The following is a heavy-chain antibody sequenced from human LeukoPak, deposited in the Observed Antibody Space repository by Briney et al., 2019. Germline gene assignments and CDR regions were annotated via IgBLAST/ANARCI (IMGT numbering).Heavy chain of an antibody. Sequence: SETLSLTCTVSGYSISSGYYWGWIRQPPGKGLEWIGSIYHSGSTYYNPSLKSRVTISVDTSKNQFSLKLSSVTAADTAVYYCARDLDCSSTSCPNWFDPWGQGTLVTVSS. CDR3: ARDLDCSSTSCPNWFDP. D-gene: IGHD2-2*01. J-gene: IGHJ5*02. V-gene: IGHV4-38-2*02. CDR2: IYHSGST. CDR1: GYSISSGYY.